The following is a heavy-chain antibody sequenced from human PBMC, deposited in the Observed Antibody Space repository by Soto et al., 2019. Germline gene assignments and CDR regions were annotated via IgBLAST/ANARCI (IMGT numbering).Heavy chain of an antibody. CDR3: ARDFSDYNWNYVRPEDAFDI. D-gene: IGHD1-7*01. Sequence: EVQLVESGGGLVQPGGSLRLSCAASGFTFSSYWMSWVRQAPGKGLEWVANIKQDGSEKYYVDSVKGRFTISRDNAKNSLYLQMNGLRAEDTAVYYCARDFSDYNWNYVRPEDAFDIWGQGTMVTVSS. CDR1: GFTFSSYW. CDR2: IKQDGSEK. V-gene: IGHV3-7*01. J-gene: IGHJ3*02.